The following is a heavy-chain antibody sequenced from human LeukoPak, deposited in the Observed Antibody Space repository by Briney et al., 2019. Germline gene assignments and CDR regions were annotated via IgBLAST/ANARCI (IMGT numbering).Heavy chain of an antibody. CDR3: ARQVMVRGVIITGYYYYMDV. CDR2: IYYSGST. V-gene: IGHV4-39*01. D-gene: IGHD3-10*01. Sequence: PSETLSLTCTVSGGSISSSSYYWGWIRQPPGKGLEWIGSIYYSGSTYYNPSLKSRVTISVDTSKNQFSLKLSSVTAADTAVYYCARQVMVRGVIITGYYYYMDVWGKGTTVTVSS. CDR1: GGSISSSSYY. J-gene: IGHJ6*03.